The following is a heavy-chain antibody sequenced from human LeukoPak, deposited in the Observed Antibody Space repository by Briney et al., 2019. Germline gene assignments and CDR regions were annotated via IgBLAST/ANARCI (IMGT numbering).Heavy chain of an antibody. CDR3: ARHRTASDY. CDR1: GFTFSTYS. J-gene: IGHJ4*02. V-gene: IGHV3-21*01. CDR2: ISSSSSHI. Sequence: GGSLRLSCTASGFTFSTYSMNWVRQAPGKGLEWVSSISSSSSHIYYAASVKGRFTISRDNSKNTLYLQMNSLRAGDTAVYYCARHRTASDYWGQGTLVTVSS. D-gene: IGHD3-16*02.